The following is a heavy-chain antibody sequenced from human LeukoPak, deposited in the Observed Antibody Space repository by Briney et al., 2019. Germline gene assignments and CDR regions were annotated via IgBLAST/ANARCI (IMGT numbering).Heavy chain of an antibody. J-gene: IGHJ6*03. V-gene: IGHV4-34*01. D-gene: IGHD5-12*01. CDR2: INHSGST. CDR3: ARAPRVATIPYYYYYMDV. Sequence: RASETLSLTCAVYGGSFSGYYWSWIRQPPGKGRDWIGEINHSGSTNYNPSLKSRVTISVDTSKNQFSLKLSSVTAADTAVYYCARAPRVATIPYYYYYMDVWGKGTTVTVSS. CDR1: GGSFSGYY.